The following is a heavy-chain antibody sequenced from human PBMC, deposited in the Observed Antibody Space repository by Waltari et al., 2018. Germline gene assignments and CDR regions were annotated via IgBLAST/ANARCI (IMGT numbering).Heavy chain of an antibody. CDR2: ISSSSSYI. CDR1: GFTFSSYS. CDR3: ARVGIAAAGAFDY. D-gene: IGHD6-13*01. J-gene: IGHJ4*02. Sequence: EVQLVESGGGLVKPGGSLRLSCAASGFTFSSYSMNWVRQAPGKGLEWVSSISSSSSYIYYADAVKGRVTISRDNAKNSLYLQMNSLRAEDTAVYYCARVGIAAAGAFDYWGQGTLV. V-gene: IGHV3-21*01.